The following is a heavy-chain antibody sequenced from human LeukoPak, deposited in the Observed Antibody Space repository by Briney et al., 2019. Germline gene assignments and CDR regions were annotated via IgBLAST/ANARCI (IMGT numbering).Heavy chain of an antibody. V-gene: IGHV1-69*01. Sequence: GASVKVSCKASGGTFSSYAISWVRQAPGQGLEWMGGIIPIFGTANYAQKFQGRVTITADESTSTAYMELSSLRSEDTAVYYCARDSGSYVTDNWFDPWGQGTLVTVSS. CDR1: GGTFSSYA. J-gene: IGHJ5*02. CDR3: ARDSGSYVTDNWFDP. D-gene: IGHD3-16*01. CDR2: IIPIFGTA.